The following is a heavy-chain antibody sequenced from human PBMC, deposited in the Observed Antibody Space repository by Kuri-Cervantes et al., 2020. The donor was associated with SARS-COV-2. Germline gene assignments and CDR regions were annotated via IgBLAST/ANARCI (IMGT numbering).Heavy chain of an antibody. V-gene: IGHV4-39*01. D-gene: IGHD6-6*01. Sequence: SETLSLTCTASGGSISSSSYYWGWIRQPPGKGLEWIGSIYYSGSTYYNPSLKSRVTISVDTSKNQFSLKLSSVTDADTAVYYCARTQGVAARRGDHNWFDPWGQGTLVTVSS. CDR2: IYYSGST. CDR3: ARTQGVAARRGDHNWFDP. J-gene: IGHJ5*02. CDR1: GGSISSSSYY.